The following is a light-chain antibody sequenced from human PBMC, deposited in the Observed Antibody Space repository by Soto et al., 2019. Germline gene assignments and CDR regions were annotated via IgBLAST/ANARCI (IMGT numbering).Light chain of an antibody. V-gene: IGLV2-14*01. CDR2: EVN. CDR3: SSYTSTSTWV. J-gene: IGLJ3*02. CDR1: ISDVGSYNF. Sequence: QPVLTQPASVSGSPGQSIIISCTGSISDVGSYNFVSWYQQHPGKAPKLMIYEVNNRPSGVSNRFSGSKSGNTASLTISGLQAEDEADYYCSSYTSTSTWVFGGGTKLTVL.